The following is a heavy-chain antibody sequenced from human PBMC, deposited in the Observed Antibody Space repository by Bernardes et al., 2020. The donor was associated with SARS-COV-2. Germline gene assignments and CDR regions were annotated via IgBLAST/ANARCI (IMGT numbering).Heavy chain of an antibody. Sequence: VGSLSLSCAASGFSFGKYYMSWLRQAPGKGLEWIAFISNSGSYKNYADSVRGRFTISRDNAQKSVWLQMKGLRADDTAVYYCARDSYYDINGTFDSWGQGTLVTVSS. V-gene: IGHV3-11*06. CDR2: ISNSGSYK. CDR3: ARDSYYDINGTFDS. J-gene: IGHJ4*02. CDR1: GFSFGKYY. D-gene: IGHD3-22*01.